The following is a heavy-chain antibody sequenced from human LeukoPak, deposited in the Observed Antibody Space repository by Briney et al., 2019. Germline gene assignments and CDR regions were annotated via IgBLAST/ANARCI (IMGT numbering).Heavy chain of an antibody. CDR1: GFTFSSFW. D-gene: IGHD1-7*01. J-gene: IGHJ6*03. CDR3: TCHWNYVGRYYYFMDV. V-gene: IGHV3-7*01. CDR2: IKHDGSEK. Sequence: GGSLRLSCAASGFTFSSFWMSWVRQAPGKGLQWVANIKHDGSEKYYMDSMRGRFTISRDNAKNSLYLQMNSLRAEDTAVYYCTCHWNYVGRYYYFMDVWGKGTTVTVSS.